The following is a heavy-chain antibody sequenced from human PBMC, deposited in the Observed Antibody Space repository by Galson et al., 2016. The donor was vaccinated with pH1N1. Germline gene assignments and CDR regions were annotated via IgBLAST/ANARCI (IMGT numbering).Heavy chain of an antibody. CDR3: ATGHYYETSGYAADY. CDR2: ISPYIGNT. J-gene: IGHJ4*02. CDR1: GYSFANFG. Sequence: SVKVSCKASGYSFANFGINWVRQAPGQGLDWMGWISPYIGNTDYAQRFQGRLTMTTDRSTSTAYMHLKGLTSDDTAVYYCATGHYYETSGYAADYWGQGTLVTVSS. V-gene: IGHV1-18*01. D-gene: IGHD3-22*01.